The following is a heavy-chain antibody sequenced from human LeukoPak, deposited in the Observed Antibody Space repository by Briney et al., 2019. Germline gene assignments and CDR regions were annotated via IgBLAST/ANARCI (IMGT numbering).Heavy chain of an antibody. Sequence: GGSLRLSCAASGFTFSDYYMSWIRQAPGKGLEWVSYISSSGSTIYYADSVKGRFTISRDDAKNSLYLQMNSLRAEDTAVYYCARDGGSWYYDFWSGYLGAFDIWGQGTMVTVSS. J-gene: IGHJ3*02. CDR2: ISSSGSTI. V-gene: IGHV3-11*04. CDR1: GFTFSDYY. CDR3: ARDGGSWYYDFWSGYLGAFDI. D-gene: IGHD3-3*01.